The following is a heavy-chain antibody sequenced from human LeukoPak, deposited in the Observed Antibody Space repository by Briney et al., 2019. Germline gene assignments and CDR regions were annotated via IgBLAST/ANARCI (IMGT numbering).Heavy chain of an antibody. CDR1: GGSISSSSYY. Sequence: SETLSLTCTVSGGSISSSSYYWGWIRQPPGKGLEWIGSIYYSGSTYYNPSLKSRVTISVDTSKNQFSLKLSSVTAADTAVYYCARAYDCSGGSCSYYYYYMDVWGKGTTVTVSS. J-gene: IGHJ6*03. V-gene: IGHV4-39*07. CDR3: ARAYDCSGGSCSYYYYYMDV. D-gene: IGHD2-15*01. CDR2: IYYSGST.